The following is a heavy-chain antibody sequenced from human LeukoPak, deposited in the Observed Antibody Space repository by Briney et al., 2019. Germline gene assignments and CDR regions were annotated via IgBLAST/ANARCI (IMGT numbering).Heavy chain of an antibody. CDR1: GFTFANSW. J-gene: IGHJ4*02. D-gene: IGHD1-26*01. Sequence: GGSLRLSCAASGFTFANSWMGWVRQPPGKGLEWVANIKQDGSTKHYADSLKGRFTISKDNPKNLLFLQMNNLRADDTAIYYCTRDTIGSLDYWGQGILVTVAS. CDR3: TRDTIGSLDY. V-gene: IGHV3-7*01. CDR2: IKQDGSTK.